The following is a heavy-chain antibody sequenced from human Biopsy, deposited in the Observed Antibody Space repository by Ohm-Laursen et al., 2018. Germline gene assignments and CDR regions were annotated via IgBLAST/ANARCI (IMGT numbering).Heavy chain of an antibody. CDR2: ISWSSAHI. CDR3: AKGGSITIFGVVINNCFDP. V-gene: IGHV3-9*01. Sequence: SLRLSCTASGFTFEDYAMHWVRQVPGKGLEWVSGISWSSAHIDYADSVKGRFTISRDNSKNTLYLQMNSVRADDTAIYYCAKGGSITIFGVVINNCFDPWGQGTRVTVSS. D-gene: IGHD3-3*01. CDR1: GFTFEDYA. J-gene: IGHJ5*02.